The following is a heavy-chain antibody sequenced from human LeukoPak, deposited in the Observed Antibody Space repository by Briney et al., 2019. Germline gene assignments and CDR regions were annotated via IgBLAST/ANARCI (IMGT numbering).Heavy chain of an antibody. Sequence: AGESLKISCKGSGYRFTSYWIGWVRQMPGKGREWMGIIYPGDSDTRYSPSFQGQVTISVDKSISTAYLQWSSLKASDTAMYYCARPFDPEEPAFDYWGQGTLVTVSS. CDR2: IYPGDSDT. D-gene: IGHD1-26*01. J-gene: IGHJ4*02. V-gene: IGHV5-51*01. CDR3: ARPFDPEEPAFDY. CDR1: GYRFTSYW.